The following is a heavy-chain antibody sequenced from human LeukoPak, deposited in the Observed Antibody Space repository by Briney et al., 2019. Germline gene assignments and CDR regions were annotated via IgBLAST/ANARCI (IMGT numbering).Heavy chain of an antibody. Sequence: GGSLRLSCAASGFTFSSYEMNWVRQAPGKGLEWVSYISSSGSTIYYADSVKGRFTISRDNAKNSLYLQMNSLGAEDTAVYYCARDGQFITGTTDYWGQGTLVTVSS. V-gene: IGHV3-48*03. CDR1: GFTFSSYE. CDR3: ARDGQFITGTTDY. J-gene: IGHJ4*02. D-gene: IGHD1-7*01. CDR2: ISSSGSTI.